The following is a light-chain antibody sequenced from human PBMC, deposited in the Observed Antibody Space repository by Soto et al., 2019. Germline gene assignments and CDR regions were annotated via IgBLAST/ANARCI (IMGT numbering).Light chain of an antibody. V-gene: IGKV3-20*01. J-gene: IGKJ3*01. CDR2: ATS. CDR3: QQYQT. CDR1: QSVGSSY. Sequence: ENVLTQSPGTLSLSPGERATLSCRASQSVGSSYLAWYQQKPGQAPRLLIYATSSRATGIPDRFSGSGSGTDFTLTISRLEPEDFAVYYCQQYQTFGPGTKVDI.